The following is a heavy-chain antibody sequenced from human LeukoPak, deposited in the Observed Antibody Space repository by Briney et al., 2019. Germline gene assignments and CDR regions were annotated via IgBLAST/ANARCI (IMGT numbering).Heavy chain of an antibody. CDR3: SRDPRNLDY. CDR1: GFTFSSYA. J-gene: IGHJ4*02. CDR2: ISPSGTDI. Sequence: GGSLRLSCAASGFTFSSYAMSWIRQAPGKGLESVSYISPSGTDISYADSVKGRFTISRDNAKNSLYLQMNSLRAEDTAVYYCSRDPRNLDYWGQGTLVTVSS. D-gene: IGHD1-14*01. V-gene: IGHV3-11*01.